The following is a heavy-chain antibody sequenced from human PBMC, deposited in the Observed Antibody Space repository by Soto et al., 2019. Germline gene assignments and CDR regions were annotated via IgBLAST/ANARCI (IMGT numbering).Heavy chain of an antibody. D-gene: IGHD6-6*01. CDR3: AGSPPGVAGRYYFDY. Sequence: QVQLVESGGGVVQPGRSLRLSCAASRFAFSNYGMHWVRQAPGKGLAWVALILYDGSNKYYADSVKCRFTISRDNSKNTLYLQMNSLRAEDTAVDYCAGSPPGVAGRYYFDYWGQGALVTVSS. CDR1: RFAFSNYG. CDR2: ILYDGSNK. V-gene: IGHV3-33*01. J-gene: IGHJ4*02.